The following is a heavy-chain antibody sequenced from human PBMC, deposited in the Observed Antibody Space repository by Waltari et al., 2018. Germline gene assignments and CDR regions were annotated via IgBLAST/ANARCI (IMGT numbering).Heavy chain of an antibody. V-gene: IGHV3-48*04. CDR1: GFTFSSYS. Sequence: EVQLVESGGGLVQPGGSLRLSCAASGFTFSSYSMNWVRQAPGKGLEWVSYISSSSSTIYYADSVKGRFTISRDNAKNSLYLQMNSLRAEDTAVYYCARVLPPHIVVVPAAYYMDVWGKGTTVTVSS. CDR2: ISSSSSTI. D-gene: IGHD2-2*01. J-gene: IGHJ6*03. CDR3: ARVLPPHIVVVPAAYYMDV.